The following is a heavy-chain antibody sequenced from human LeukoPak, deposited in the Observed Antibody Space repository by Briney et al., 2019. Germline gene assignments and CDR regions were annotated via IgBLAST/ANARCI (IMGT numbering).Heavy chain of an antibody. D-gene: IGHD6-13*01. CDR1: GGSISSYY. CDR3: AREGLAAARTTRGVRYFDY. V-gene: IGHV4-59*01. Sequence: SETLSLTCTVSGGSISSYYWSWIRQPPGKGLEWIGYIYYSGSTNYNPSLKSRVTISVDTSKNQFSLKLSSVTAADTAVYYCAREGLAAARTTRGVRYFDYWGQGTLVSVSS. CDR2: IYYSGST. J-gene: IGHJ4*02.